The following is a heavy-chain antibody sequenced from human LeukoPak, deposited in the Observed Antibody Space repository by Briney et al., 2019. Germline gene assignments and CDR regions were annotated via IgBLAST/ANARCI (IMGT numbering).Heavy chain of an antibody. CDR1: GYTLTSYV. Sequence: ASVKVSCKTSGYTLTSYVFTWVRQAPGQGLEWLGWIHPYNGHTGYGGKFQGRVSMTNHTSTTTAHMELSGLGSHDTAMYYSARDFTPPQCVSSNCPRGGWFDPWGQGTLVTVSS. D-gene: IGHD1-1*01. CDR2: IHPYNGHT. J-gene: IGHJ5*02. V-gene: IGHV1-18*01. CDR3: ARDFTPPQCVSSNCPRGGWFDP.